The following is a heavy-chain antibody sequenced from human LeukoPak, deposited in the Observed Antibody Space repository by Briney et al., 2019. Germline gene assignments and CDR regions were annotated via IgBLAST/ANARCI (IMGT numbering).Heavy chain of an antibody. Sequence: SQTLSLTCTVSGGSLSSGDYYWSWTRQPPGKGLEWIGYIYYSGSTYYNPSLKSRVTISVDTSKNQFSLKLSSVTAADTAVYYCARDLSYYDSSGERNDAFDIWGQGTMVTVSS. V-gene: IGHV4-30-4*01. J-gene: IGHJ3*02. CDR3: ARDLSYYDSSGERNDAFDI. CDR2: IYYSGST. CDR1: GGSLSSGDYY. D-gene: IGHD3-22*01.